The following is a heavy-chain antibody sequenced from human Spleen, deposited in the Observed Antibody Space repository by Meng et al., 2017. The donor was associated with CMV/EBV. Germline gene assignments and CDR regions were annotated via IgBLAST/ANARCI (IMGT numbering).Heavy chain of an antibody. V-gene: IGHV4-39*07. CDR3: ARGLPLGELSNWFDP. CDR2: IYYSGST. D-gene: IGHD3-10*01. Sequence: SETLSLTCTVSGGSISSSSYYWGWIRQPPGKGLEWIGSIYYSGSTYYNPSLKSRVTISVDTSKNQFSLKLSSVTAADTAVYYCARGLPLGELSNWFDPWGQGTLVTVSS. J-gene: IGHJ5*02. CDR1: GGSISSSSYY.